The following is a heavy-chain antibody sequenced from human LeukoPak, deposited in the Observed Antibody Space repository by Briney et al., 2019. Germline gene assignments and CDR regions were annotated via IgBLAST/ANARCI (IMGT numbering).Heavy chain of an antibody. J-gene: IGHJ4*02. CDR1: GFTFSNAW. Sequence: GGSLRLSCAASGFTFSNAWMSWVRQAPGKGLEWVSSVSESGDGTYYADSVMGRFIISRDNSRKTFHLQMDSLRADDTAIYYCAKGKVNHLGALDYWGQGTLVTVSS. CDR3: AKGKVNHLGALDY. D-gene: IGHD1-26*01. V-gene: IGHV3-23*01. CDR2: VSESGDGT.